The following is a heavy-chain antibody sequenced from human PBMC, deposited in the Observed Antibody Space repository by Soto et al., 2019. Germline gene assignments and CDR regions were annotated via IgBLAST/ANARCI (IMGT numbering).Heavy chain of an antibody. Sequence: PSETLSLTCALSGGSISGAWFSWSWIRQPPGNGLEWIGYILHTGGTQYNPSLKSRVSMSVDKSKNQFSLHLPSVTAADPVVYYCASIPFGEGFDYWGKGALVTVSS. D-gene: IGHD3-10*01. CDR3: ASIPFGEGFDY. V-gene: IGHV4-30-2*01. CDR1: GGSISGAWFS. J-gene: IGHJ4*02. CDR2: ILHTGGT.